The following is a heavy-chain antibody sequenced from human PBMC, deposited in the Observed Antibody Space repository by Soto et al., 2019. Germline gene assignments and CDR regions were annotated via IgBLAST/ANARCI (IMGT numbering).Heavy chain of an antibody. D-gene: IGHD6-19*01. CDR1: GFSLRTSGVG. CDR3: AKSGSSGWYGWFDP. J-gene: IGHJ5*02. CDR2: IYLNDDK. Sequence: KSGPTLVNPTQTLTLTCIFSGFSLRTSGVGVGWIRQPPGKALEWLGFIYLNDDKRYSPSLKSRLTITKDTSKNQVVLTMTNMDPVDTATYYCAKSGSSGWYGWFDPWGQGTLVTVSS. V-gene: IGHV2-5*01.